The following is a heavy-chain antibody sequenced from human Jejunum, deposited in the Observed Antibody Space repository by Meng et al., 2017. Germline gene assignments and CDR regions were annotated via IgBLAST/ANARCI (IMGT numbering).Heavy chain of an antibody. CDR3: ARLTKQTTGAYYFAY. CDR2: IYPGDSDT. J-gene: IGHJ4*02. CDR1: GYTFTNYW. Sequence: GESLKISCKGSGYTFTNYWIGWVRQVPGKGLEWMGIIYPGDSDTTYSPSFQGQVTISVDKSISTAFLQWSSLKASDTAMYYCARLTKQTTGAYYFAYWGQGNLVTVSS. D-gene: IGHD1-1*01. V-gene: IGHV5-51*01.